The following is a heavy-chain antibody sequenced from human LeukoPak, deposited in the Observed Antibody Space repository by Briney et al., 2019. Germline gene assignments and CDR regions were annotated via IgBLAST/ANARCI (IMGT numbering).Heavy chain of an antibody. CDR1: GGTVSSGSYY. J-gene: IGHJ1*01. V-gene: IGHV4-61*01. D-gene: IGHD4-17*01. CDR2: IYYSGST. Sequence: SETLSLTCTVSGGTVSSGSYYWSWIRQPPGKGLEWIGYIYYSGSTNYNPSLKSRVTISVDRSKNQFSLKLSSVTAADTAVYYCARAYGDYVGYFQHWGQGTLVTVSS. CDR3: ARAYGDYVGYFQH.